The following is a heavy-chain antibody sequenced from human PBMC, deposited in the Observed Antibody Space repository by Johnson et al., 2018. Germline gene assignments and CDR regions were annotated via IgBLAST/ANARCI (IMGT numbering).Heavy chain of an antibody. CDR2: IYPGDSDT. J-gene: IGHJ3*02. CDR1: GYTFTTYW. D-gene: IGHD6-19*01. CDR3: AKRDSDSRGWYSAFHI. V-gene: IGHV5-51*03. Sequence: VQLVQSGAEVKKPGESLRISCKGSGYTFTTYWIGWVRQMPGKGMEWMGIIYPGDSDTRYSPSFQGQVTISADKSINTVYRQGSTLKASDTAMYNCAKRDSDSRGWYSAFHIWSKGTMVTVS.